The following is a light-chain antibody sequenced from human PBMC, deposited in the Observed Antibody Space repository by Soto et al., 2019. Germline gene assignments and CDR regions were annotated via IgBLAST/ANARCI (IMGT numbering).Light chain of an antibody. Sequence: EIVMTQSPGTLSLSPGETATLSCRASQSVSSNYVAWFHQKPGQAPRLLIYGASSRATGVPDRFSASGSGTDFTLTISRLEPEDFAVYYCQQYGSSVYTFGQGTKLEIK. CDR3: QQYGSSVYT. CDR2: GAS. V-gene: IGKV3-20*01. J-gene: IGKJ2*01. CDR1: QSVSSNY.